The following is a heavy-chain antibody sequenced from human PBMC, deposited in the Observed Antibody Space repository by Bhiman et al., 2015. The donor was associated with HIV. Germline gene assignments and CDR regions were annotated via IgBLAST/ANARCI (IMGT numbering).Heavy chain of an antibody. J-gene: IGHJ4*02. D-gene: IGHD3-22*01. CDR2: ISWNSGSI. Sequence: EVQLVESGGGVVQPGRSLRLSCAASGFTFDDYAMHWVRQAPGKGLEWVSGISWNSGSIGYADSVKGRFTISRDNAKNSLYLQMNSLRAEDTALYYCTKAKSIVVVITPIDYWGQGTLVTVSS. CDR1: GFTFDDYA. V-gene: IGHV3-9*01. CDR3: TKAKSIVVVITPIDY.